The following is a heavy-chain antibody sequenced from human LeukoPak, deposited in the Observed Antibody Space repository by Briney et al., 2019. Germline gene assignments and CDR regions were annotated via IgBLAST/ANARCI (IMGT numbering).Heavy chain of an antibody. V-gene: IGHV4-59*08. CDR2: IYHSGST. CDR3: ARLEGVAGNGWFDP. J-gene: IGHJ5*02. D-gene: IGHD6-19*01. Sequence: SETLSLTCTVSGGSISSYYWSWIRQPPGKGPEWIGYIYHSGSTYYNPSLKSRVTISVDTSRNQFSLKLSSVTAADTAVYYCARLEGVAGNGWFDPWGQGTLVTVSS. CDR1: GGSISSYY.